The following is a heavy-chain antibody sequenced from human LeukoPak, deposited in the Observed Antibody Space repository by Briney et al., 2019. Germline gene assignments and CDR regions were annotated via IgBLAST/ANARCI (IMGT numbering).Heavy chain of an antibody. J-gene: IGHJ4*02. Sequence: PSETLSLTCTVSGGPISSSPYYWGWIRQPPGKGLEWIGSISYSGSTFYNPSLKSRLTISVDTSKNQFSLKLGSLTAEDTAVFYCARLSPYLGSGSSAFPDDFWGQGTLVTVSS. CDR1: GGPISSSPYY. CDR3: ARLSPYLGSGSSAFPDDF. V-gene: IGHV4-39*01. D-gene: IGHD3-10*01. CDR2: ISYSGST.